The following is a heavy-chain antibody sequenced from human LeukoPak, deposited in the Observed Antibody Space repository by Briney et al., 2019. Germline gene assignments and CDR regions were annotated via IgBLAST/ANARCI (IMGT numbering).Heavy chain of an antibody. CDR3: ARADQRWLQFYY. D-gene: IGHD5-24*01. CDR1: GYTFTSYY. J-gene: IGHJ4*02. V-gene: IGHV1-46*01. Sequence: GASVKVSCKASGYTFTSYYMHWVRQAPGQGLEWMGIINPSGGSTSYAQKFQGRVTMTRDMSTSTVYMELSSLRSEDTAVYYCARADQRWLQFYYWGQGTLVTVSS. CDR2: INPSGGST.